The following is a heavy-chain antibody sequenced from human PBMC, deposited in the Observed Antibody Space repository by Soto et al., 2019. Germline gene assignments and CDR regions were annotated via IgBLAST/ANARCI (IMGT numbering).Heavy chain of an antibody. D-gene: IGHD3-3*01. CDR1: GYSFTRKW. J-gene: IGHJ6*02. Sequence: GESLKISCKASGYSFTRKWISWVRQMPGKGLEWMGRIDPTDSYTNYSPSFQGQVTISADKSISTAYLQWSSLKASDTAMYYCARSRNDFWSGYYYYGMDVWGQGTTVTVSS. V-gene: IGHV5-10-1*04. CDR3: ARSRNDFWSGYYYYGMDV. CDR2: IDPTDSYT.